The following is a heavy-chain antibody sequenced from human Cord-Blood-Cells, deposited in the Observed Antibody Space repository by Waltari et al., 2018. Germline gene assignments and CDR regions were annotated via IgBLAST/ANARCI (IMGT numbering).Heavy chain of an antibody. CDR2: IIPILGTA. Sequence: QVQLVQSGAEVKKPGSSVKVSCKASGGTFSSYAISWVRQAPGQGLEWMGGIIPILGTANYAQKFQVRVTITADESTSTAYMELSSLRSEDTAVYYCARVTITIFGVVIYDAFDIWGQGTMVTVSS. V-gene: IGHV1-69*01. J-gene: IGHJ3*02. D-gene: IGHD3-3*01. CDR3: ARVTITIFGVVIYDAFDI. CDR1: GGTFSSYA.